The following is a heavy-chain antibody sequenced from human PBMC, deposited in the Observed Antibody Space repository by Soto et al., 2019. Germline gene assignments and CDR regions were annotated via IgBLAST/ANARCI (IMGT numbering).Heavy chain of an antibody. Sequence: QVQLVESGGGVVQPGRSLRLSCAASGFTFSSYAMNWVRQAPGKGLEWVAVISYDGSNKYYADSVKGRFTISRDNSKNTLYQQMNSLRDEDTAVYYCASTMDVWGQGTTVTVSS. J-gene: IGHJ6*02. CDR1: GFTFSSYA. V-gene: IGHV3-30-3*01. CDR2: ISYDGSNK. CDR3: ASTMDV.